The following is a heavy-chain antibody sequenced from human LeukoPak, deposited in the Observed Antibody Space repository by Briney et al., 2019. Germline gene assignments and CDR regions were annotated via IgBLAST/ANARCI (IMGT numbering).Heavy chain of an antibody. V-gene: IGHV4-39*07. CDR1: GGSVSSSRYY. Sequence: KPSETLSLTCTVSGGSVSSSRYYWGWIRQPPGKGLEWIGSIFYSGTTYYNPSLKSRVTISIDTSKNQFSLKLSSVTAADTAVYYCASWNYGEFGFDYWGQGTLVTVSS. CDR3: ASWNYGEFGFDY. J-gene: IGHJ4*02. D-gene: IGHD1-7*01. CDR2: IFYSGTT.